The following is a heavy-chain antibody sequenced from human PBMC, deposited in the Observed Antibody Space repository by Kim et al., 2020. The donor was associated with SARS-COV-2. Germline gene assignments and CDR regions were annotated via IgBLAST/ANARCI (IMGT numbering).Heavy chain of an antibody. Sequence: ASVKVSCKASGYTFTNYGITWVRQAPGQGVEWMGWISAYNVDTHYAQKLQDRVTLTTDTSTTTAYMELRSLRSDDTAVYYCARVEGSDVISIHLWHSFDYWGQGTLVTVSS. CDR1: GYTFTNYG. CDR2: ISAYNVDT. J-gene: IGHJ4*02. CDR3: ARVEGSDVISIHLWHSFDY. V-gene: IGHV1-18*01. D-gene: IGHD3-22*01.